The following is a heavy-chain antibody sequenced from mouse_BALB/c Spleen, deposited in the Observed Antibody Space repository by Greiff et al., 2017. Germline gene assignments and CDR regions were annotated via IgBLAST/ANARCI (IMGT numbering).Heavy chain of an antibody. CDR1: GFTFSSFG. V-gene: IGHV5-17*02. D-gene: IGHD2-1*01. CDR2: ISSGSSTI. J-gene: IGHJ2*01. CDR3: ASGYGNYFDY. Sequence: DVKLVESGGGLVQPGGSRKLSCAASGFTFSSFGMHWVRQAPEKGLEWVAYISSGSSTIYYADTVKGRFTISRDNPKNTLFLQMTSLRSEDTAMYYCASGYGNYFDYWGQGTTLTVSS.